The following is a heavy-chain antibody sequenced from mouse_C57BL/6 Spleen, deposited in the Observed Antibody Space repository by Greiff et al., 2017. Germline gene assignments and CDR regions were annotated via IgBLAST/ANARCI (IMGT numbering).Heavy chain of an antibody. D-gene: IGHD2-1*01. J-gene: IGHJ3*01. CDR1: GYTFTSYW. V-gene: IGHV1-61*01. Sequence: VQLQQPGAELVRPGSSVKLSCKASGYTFTSYWMDWVMQRPGQGLEWIGNIYPSDSETHYNQKFKDKATLTVDKSSSTAYMQLSSLTSEDSAVYYCARGGYGNLGGFAYWGQGTLVTVSA. CDR3: ARGGYGNLGGFAY. CDR2: IYPSDSET.